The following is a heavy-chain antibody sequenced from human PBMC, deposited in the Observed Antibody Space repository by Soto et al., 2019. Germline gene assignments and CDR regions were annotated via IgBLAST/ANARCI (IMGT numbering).Heavy chain of an antibody. CDR1: GYTFTSYG. J-gene: IGHJ6*02. V-gene: IGHV1-18*01. CDR2: ISAYNGNT. CDR3: ARDRGSGCDNYYYYCMDV. D-gene: IGHD6-19*01. Sequence: ASVKVSCKASGYTFTSYGISWVRQAPGQGLEWMGWISAYNGNTNYAQKLQGRVTMTTDTSTSTAYMELRSLRSDDTAVYYCARDRGSGCDNYYYYCMDVWGQGTTVTVSS.